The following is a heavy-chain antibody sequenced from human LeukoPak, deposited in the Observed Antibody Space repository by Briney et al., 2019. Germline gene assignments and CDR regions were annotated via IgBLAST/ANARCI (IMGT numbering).Heavy chain of an antibody. CDR1: GGTFSSYA. D-gene: IGHD6-19*01. CDR3: ASLQWRTFDY. J-gene: IGHJ4*02. Sequence: GASVKVSCTASGGTFSSYAISWVRQAPGQGLEWMGGIIPIFGTANYAQKFQGRVTITADESTSTAYMELSSLRSEDTAVYYCASLQWRTFDYWGQGTLVTVSS. CDR2: IIPIFGTA. V-gene: IGHV1-69*13.